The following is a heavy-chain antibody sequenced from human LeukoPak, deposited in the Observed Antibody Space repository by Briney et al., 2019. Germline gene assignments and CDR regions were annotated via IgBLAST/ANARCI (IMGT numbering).Heavy chain of an antibody. D-gene: IGHD2-15*01. CDR1: GFTFSSYA. CDR3: AKQLGYCSDGSCYFPY. Sequence: QTGGSLRLSCAASGFTFSSYAMSWVRQAPGKGLEWVSAISGSGDGTYYGDSVKGRFTISRDNSKNTLYLQMNSLRAEDTAVYYCAKQLGYCSDGSCYFPYWGQGTLVTVSS. CDR2: ISGSGDGT. V-gene: IGHV3-23*01. J-gene: IGHJ4*02.